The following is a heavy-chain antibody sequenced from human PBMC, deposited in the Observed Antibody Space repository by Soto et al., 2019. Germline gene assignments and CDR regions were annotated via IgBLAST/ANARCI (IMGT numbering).Heavy chain of an antibody. CDR3: ARPYGDYAPYYYYYMDV. CDR1: GFTFSSYW. V-gene: IGHV3-7*01. Sequence: EVQLVESGGGLVQPGGSLRLSCAASGFTFSSYWMSWVRQAPGKGLEWVANIKQDGSEKYYVDSVKGRFTISRDNAKNSLYLQMNSLRAEDTAVYYCARPYGDYAPYYYYYMDVWGKGTTVTVSS. D-gene: IGHD4-17*01. CDR2: IKQDGSEK. J-gene: IGHJ6*03.